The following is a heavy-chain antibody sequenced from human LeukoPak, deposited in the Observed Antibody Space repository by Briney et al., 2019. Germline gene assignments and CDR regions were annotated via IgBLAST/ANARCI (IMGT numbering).Heavy chain of an antibody. CDR3: ARHNRPGGSYSGSWFDP. V-gene: IGHV5-51*01. Sequence: GESLKISCKTSGYHFNNYWIAWVRQMPGKGLEWMGIIYPGDSDTKYTAAFQGQVTISLDKSISTAYLQWNSLKASDTAVYYCARHNRPGGSYSGSWFDPWGQGTLVTVSS. J-gene: IGHJ5*02. D-gene: IGHD1-26*01. CDR1: GYHFNNYW. CDR2: IYPGDSDT.